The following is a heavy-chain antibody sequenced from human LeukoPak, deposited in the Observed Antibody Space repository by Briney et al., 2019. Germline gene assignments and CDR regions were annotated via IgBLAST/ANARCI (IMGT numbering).Heavy chain of an antibody. Sequence: SETLSLTCAVYGGSFSGYYWSWIRQPPGKGLEWIGEINHSGSTNYNPSLKSRVTISVDTSMNQFSLKLSSVTAADTAVYYCARGDRWNYGYWGQGTLVTVSS. V-gene: IGHV4-34*01. D-gene: IGHD1-7*01. CDR3: ARGDRWNYGY. J-gene: IGHJ4*02. CDR2: INHSGST. CDR1: GGSFSGYY.